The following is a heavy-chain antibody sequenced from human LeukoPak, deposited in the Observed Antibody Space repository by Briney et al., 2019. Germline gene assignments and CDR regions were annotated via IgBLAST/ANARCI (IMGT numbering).Heavy chain of an antibody. Sequence: GGSLRLSCAASGSTFSSYWMSWVRQAPGKGLEWVANIKQDGSEKYYVDSVKGRFTISRDNAKNSLYLQMNSLGAEDTAVYYCARALNRIAVAGTFDHWGQGTLVTVSS. CDR1: GSTFSSYW. J-gene: IGHJ4*02. CDR3: ARALNRIAVAGTFDH. CDR2: IKQDGSEK. D-gene: IGHD6-19*01. V-gene: IGHV3-7*01.